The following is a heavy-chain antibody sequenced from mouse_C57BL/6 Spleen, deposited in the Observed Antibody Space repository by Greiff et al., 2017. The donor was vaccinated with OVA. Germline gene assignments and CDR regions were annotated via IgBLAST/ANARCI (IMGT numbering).Heavy chain of an antibody. J-gene: IGHJ4*01. V-gene: IGHV1-72*01. CDR1: GYTFTSYW. CDR2: IDPTSGGT. D-gene: IGHD2-3*01. Sequence: VPLQQPGVELVKPGASVKLSCKASGYTFTSYWMHWVKQRPGRGLEWIGRIDPTSGGTKYNEKLKSKATMTVDKPSSTAYMQLSSLTSEDSAVYYCARWLLREDDAMDYWGQGTSVTVSS. CDR3: ARWLLREDDAMDY.